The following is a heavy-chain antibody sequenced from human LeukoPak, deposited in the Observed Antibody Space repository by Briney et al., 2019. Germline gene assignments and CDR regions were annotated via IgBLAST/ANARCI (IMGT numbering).Heavy chain of an antibody. V-gene: IGHV3-74*01. Sequence: PGGSPRLSCAASGFTFSSYWMHWVRQAPGKGLVWVSRINSDGSSTSYADSVKGRFTISRDNAKNTLYLQMSSLRAEDTAVYYCARATWAAWYYMDVWGKGTTVTVSS. CDR3: ARATWAAWYYMDV. J-gene: IGHJ6*03. D-gene: IGHD2-15*01. CDR1: GFTFSSYW. CDR2: INSDGSST.